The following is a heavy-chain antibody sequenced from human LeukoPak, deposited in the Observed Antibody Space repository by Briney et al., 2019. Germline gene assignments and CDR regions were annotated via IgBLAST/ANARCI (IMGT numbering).Heavy chain of an antibody. CDR3: AKGLAGTRYYYYGKDV. CDR2: ISGSGGST. J-gene: IGHJ6*02. D-gene: IGHD1-7*01. V-gene: IGHV3-23*01. CDR1: GFTFSSYA. Sequence: GGSLRLSCAASGFTFSSYAMSWVRQAPGKGLEWVSAISGSGGSTYYADSVKGRFTISRDSSKNTLYLQMNSLRAEDTAVYYCAKGLAGTRYYYYGKDVWGQGTTVTVSS.